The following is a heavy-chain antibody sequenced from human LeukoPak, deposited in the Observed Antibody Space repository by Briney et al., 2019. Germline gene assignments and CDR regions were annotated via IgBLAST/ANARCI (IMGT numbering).Heavy chain of an antibody. V-gene: IGHV1-18*01. CDR2: ISAYNGNT. CDR1: GYTFTSYG. CDR3: ARVPPSIAAAGTNWFDP. J-gene: IGHJ5*02. D-gene: IGHD6-13*01. Sequence: ASVKVSCKASGYTFTSYGISWVRQAPGQGLEWMGWISAYNGNTNYAQELQGRVTMTTDTSTSTAYMELRSLRSDDTAVYYCARVPPSIAAAGTNWFDPWGQGTLVTVSS.